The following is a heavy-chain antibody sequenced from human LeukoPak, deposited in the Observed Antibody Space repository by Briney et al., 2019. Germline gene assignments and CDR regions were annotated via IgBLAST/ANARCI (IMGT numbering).Heavy chain of an antibody. Sequence: SETLSLTCTVSGGSISSSSYYWGWIRQPPGKGLEWIGTINYSGSTYYNPSLKSRVTISVDTSKNQISLKLNSVTAADTAVYYCARGPNYGSGRSYYFDYWGQGTLVTVSS. CDR3: ARGPNYGSGRSYYFDY. D-gene: IGHD3-10*01. CDR1: GGSISSSSYY. V-gene: IGHV4-39*01. J-gene: IGHJ4*02. CDR2: INYSGST.